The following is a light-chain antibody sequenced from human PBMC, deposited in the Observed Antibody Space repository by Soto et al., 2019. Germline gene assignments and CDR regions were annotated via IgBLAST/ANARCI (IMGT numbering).Light chain of an antibody. J-gene: IGLJ3*02. V-gene: IGLV4-69*01. CDR2: LYSDGSH. CDR3: QTWGTGIWV. Sequence: QPVLTQSPSASASLGASVKLTCTLSSGHSSYAIAWQQQQPEKGPRYLMKLYSDGSHSKGDGIPDRFSGSSSGAERYLTIASLQSEDEADYYCQTWGTGIWVFGGGTKVTVL. CDR1: SGHSSYA.